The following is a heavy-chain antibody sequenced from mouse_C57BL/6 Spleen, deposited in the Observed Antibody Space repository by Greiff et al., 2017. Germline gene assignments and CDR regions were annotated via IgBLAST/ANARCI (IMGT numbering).Heavy chain of an antibody. D-gene: IGHD2-5*01. CDR3: ASLYYSNYLYYAIDY. V-gene: IGHV1-39*01. CDR2: INPNYGTT. Sequence: VQLQQSGPELVKPGASVKISCKASGYSFTDYNMNWVKQSNGKSLEWIGVINPNYGTTSYNQKFKGKATLTVDQSSSTAYMQLNSLTSEDSAVYYCASLYYSNYLYYAIDYWGQGTTLTVSS. CDR1: GYSFTDYN. J-gene: IGHJ4*01.